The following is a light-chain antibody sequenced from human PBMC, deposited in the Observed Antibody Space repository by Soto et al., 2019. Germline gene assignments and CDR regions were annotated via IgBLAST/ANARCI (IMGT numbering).Light chain of an antibody. V-gene: IGKV3-20*01. CDR2: GAS. Sequence: ENVFTQFPGTLSFSSREKKKLPFRASQSVSSSYFAWYQQRFGQAPRLLIYGASSRATGIPDRFSGSGSGTDFTLTISRLEPEDFAVYYCQQYGSSSWTFGQGTKVDIK. CDR3: QQYGSSSWT. J-gene: IGKJ1*01. CDR1: QSVSSSY.